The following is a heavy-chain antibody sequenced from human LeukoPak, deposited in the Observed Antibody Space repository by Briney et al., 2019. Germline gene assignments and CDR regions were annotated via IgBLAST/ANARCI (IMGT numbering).Heavy chain of an antibody. V-gene: IGHV3-66*02. CDR2: TEGTT. Sequence: TEGTTYYADSMKGRFIISRDNSKNTVYLQMNSLRVEDTAVYYCASEGDWGQGTLVTVSS. CDR3: ASEGD. J-gene: IGHJ4*02. D-gene: IGHD3-16*01.